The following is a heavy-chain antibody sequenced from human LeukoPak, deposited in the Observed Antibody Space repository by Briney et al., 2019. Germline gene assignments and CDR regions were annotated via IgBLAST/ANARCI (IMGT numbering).Heavy chain of an antibody. D-gene: IGHD5-18*01. CDR2: IYYSGST. V-gene: IGHV4-59*01. J-gene: IGHJ4*02. Sequence: PSETLSLTCTVSGGSISTYYWSWIRQPPGKGLEWIGYIYYSGSTNYNPSLKSRVTISVDTSKKQFSLKLSSVTAADTAVYYCARVDTAMVGFSFDYWGQGTLVTVSS. CDR3: ARVDTAMVGFSFDY. CDR1: GGSISTYY.